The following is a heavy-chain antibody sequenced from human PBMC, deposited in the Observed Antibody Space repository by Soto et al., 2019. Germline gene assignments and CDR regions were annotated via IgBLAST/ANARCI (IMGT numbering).Heavy chain of an antibody. CDR2: VSAYNGNT. D-gene: IGHD3-10*01. V-gene: IGHV1-18*01. J-gene: IGHJ4*02. CDR3: ARDPGADPMEF. Sequence: ASVKVSCKASGYTFTNYGFSWVRQAPGQGLEWMGWVSAYNGNTKYKQKFQDRISMTTDTSTSTAYMEVRSLTSDDTAFYYCARDPGADPMEFWGQGTLVTVSS. CDR1: GYTFTNYG.